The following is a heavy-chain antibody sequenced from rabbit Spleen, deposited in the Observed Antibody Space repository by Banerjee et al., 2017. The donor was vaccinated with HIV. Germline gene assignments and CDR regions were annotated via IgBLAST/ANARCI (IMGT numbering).Heavy chain of an antibody. V-gene: IGHV1S47*01. D-gene: IGHD7-1*01. CDR3: AGEHGTGDGEFRL. CDR1: GIDLTSIA. Sequence: QEQLKETGGGLVQPGGSLTLSCKASGIDLTSIAMSWVRQAPGKGLEWIGDIYTTKGKTDYANWVSGRFTISSDNAQNTVDLQMNSLTAADTATYFCAGEHGTGDGEFRLWGPGTLVTVS. J-gene: IGHJ4*01. CDR2: IYTTKGKT.